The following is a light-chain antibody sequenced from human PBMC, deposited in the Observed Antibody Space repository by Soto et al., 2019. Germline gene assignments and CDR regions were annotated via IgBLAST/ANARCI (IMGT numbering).Light chain of an antibody. CDR1: SGHSNYA. V-gene: IGLV4-69*01. Sequence: QLVLTQSPSASASLGASVKLTCTLSSGHSNYAIAWHQQQPEKGPRFLMKLYSDDSHSKGDGIPDRFSGSSSGAERYLTISTLQSEDEADYYCQTWVTGIHIFGGGTKLTVL. CDR3: QTWVTGIHI. CDR2: LYSDDSH. J-gene: IGLJ2*01.